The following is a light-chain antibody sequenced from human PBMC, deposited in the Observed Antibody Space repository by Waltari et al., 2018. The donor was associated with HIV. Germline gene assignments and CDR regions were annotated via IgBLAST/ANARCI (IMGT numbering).Light chain of an antibody. CDR1: SSDVGASDY. V-gene: IGLV2-14*01. CDR3: SSYSASGTLVL. J-gene: IGLJ2*01. CDR2: EVK. Sequence: QSALPQPASVSGSPGQSISISCSGTSSDVGASDYVSWYHQHPGEAPTLILYEVKKRPSGISNRFSGSKSGNTASLTISGLQVEDEAHYYCSSYSASGTLVLFGGGTRLTVL.